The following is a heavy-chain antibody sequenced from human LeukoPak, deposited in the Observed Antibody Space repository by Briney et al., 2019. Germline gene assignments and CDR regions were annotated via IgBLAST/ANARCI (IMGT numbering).Heavy chain of an antibody. CDR2: IYDSGST. D-gene: IGHD3-22*01. CDR3: ARRCCRSPRYEVSSGPLQIPYNWFDP. V-gene: IGHV4-39*01. J-gene: IGHJ5*02. CDR1: GASISGSGYY. Sequence: SETLSLTCTVSGASISGSGYYWGWIRQPPGKGLEWIGNIYDSGSTYYNASLQSRVTISIDTSKNQFSLKLSSVTAADTAVYYCARRCCRSPRYEVSSGPLQIPYNWFDPWGQGTLVTVSS.